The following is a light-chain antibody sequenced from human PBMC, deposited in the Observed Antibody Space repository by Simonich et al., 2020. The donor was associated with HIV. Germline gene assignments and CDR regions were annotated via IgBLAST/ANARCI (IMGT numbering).Light chain of an antibody. J-gene: IGKJ2*01. CDR1: QSVSSD. Sequence: EIVMTQSPATLSVSPGERATLSCRASQSVSSDLAWYQQKPGQPPRLLIYGASTRATWIPARFSGSGSWTEFTLTISSMQSEDFVIYYCQQYNNWPYTFGQGTKLEIK. CDR3: QQYNNWPYT. CDR2: GAS. V-gene: IGKV3-15*01.